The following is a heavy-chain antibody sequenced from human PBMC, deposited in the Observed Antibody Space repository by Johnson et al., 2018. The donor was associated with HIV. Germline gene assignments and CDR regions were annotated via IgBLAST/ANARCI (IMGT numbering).Heavy chain of an antibody. CDR2: ISYDGSNK. CDR3: ARPIARGASDI. D-gene: IGHD3-10*01. J-gene: IGHJ3*02. V-gene: IGHV3-30*04. CDR1: GFTFSSYA. Sequence: QVQLVESGGGVVQPGRSLRLSCAASGFTFSSYAMHWVRQAPGKGLEWVAVISYDGSNKYYADPVKGRFTISRDNSKNTLYLQMNSLRAEDTAVYYCARPIARGASDIWGQGTMVTVSS.